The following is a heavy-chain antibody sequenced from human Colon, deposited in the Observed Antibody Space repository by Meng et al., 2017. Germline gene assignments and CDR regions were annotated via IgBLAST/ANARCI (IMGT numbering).Heavy chain of an antibody. CDR3: ARDMSSGWTDYYYFDY. CDR1: GFTFSTYS. Sequence: GESLKISCAASGFTFSTYSMNWVRQAPGKGLEWVSSISSDGSYIYYADSVKGRFTISRDNAKNSLYLQMNSLRAEDTAVYYCARDMSSGWTDYYYFDYWGQGTLVTGSS. CDR2: ISSDGSYI. V-gene: IGHV3-21*01. J-gene: IGHJ4*02. D-gene: IGHD6-19*01.